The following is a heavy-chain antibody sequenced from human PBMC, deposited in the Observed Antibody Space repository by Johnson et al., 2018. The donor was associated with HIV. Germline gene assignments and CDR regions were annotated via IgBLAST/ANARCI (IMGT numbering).Heavy chain of an antibody. CDR3: ARTRHYYEAFDI. D-gene: IGHD3-10*01. J-gene: IGHJ3*02. CDR2: INGDGSRT. CDR1: GFTFSSYW. V-gene: IGHV3-74*02. Sequence: VQLVESGGGVVQPGRSLRLSCAASGFTFSSYWMHWVRQAPGKGLVWVSRINGDGSRTSYADSVKGRFTIARDNAKNTLYLQMNSLRAEDTAVYYCARTRHYYEAFDIWGQGTMVTVSS.